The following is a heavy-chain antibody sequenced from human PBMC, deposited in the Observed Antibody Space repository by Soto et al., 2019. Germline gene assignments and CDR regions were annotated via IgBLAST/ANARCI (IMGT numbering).Heavy chain of an antibody. CDR3: AHAGDYDMLTFDH. CDR1: GFSLSTYDMG. CDR2: ISWDDDK. J-gene: IGHJ4*02. V-gene: IGHV2-5*02. D-gene: IGHD4-17*01. Sequence: QITLKESGPTLVRPAQTLTLTCDFSGFSLSTYDMGVAWIRQPPGKALEWLALISWDDDKRYSPSLKDRLAISKDTSSNHVVLTITNMDPGDTAKYFCAHAGDYDMLTFDHWGPGTLVTVSS.